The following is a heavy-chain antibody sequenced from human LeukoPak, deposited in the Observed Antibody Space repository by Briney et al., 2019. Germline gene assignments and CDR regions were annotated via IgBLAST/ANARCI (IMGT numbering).Heavy chain of an antibody. CDR2: IYHSGST. V-gene: IGHV4-39*07. D-gene: IGHD6-6*01. CDR3: ARGVARSSKFHFSYYFDY. CDR1: GGSISSSSYY. J-gene: IGHJ4*02. Sequence: SETLSLTCTVSGGSISSSSYYWGWIRQPPGKGLEWIGSIYHSGSTYYNPSLKSRVTISVDTSKNQFSLKLSSVTAADTAVYYCARGVARSSKFHFSYYFDYWGQRTLVTVSS.